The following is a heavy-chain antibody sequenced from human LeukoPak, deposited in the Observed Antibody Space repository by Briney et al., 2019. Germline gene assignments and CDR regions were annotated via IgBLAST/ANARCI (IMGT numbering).Heavy chain of an antibody. D-gene: IGHD6-19*01. CDR2: ISAYNGNT. Sequence: ASVKVSCKASGYTFTSYGISWVRQAPGQGLEWMGWISAYNGNTNYAQKLQGIVTMTTDTSTSTAYMELRNLRSDDTAVYYCAVSIAVAGTNDYWGQGTLVTVSS. J-gene: IGHJ4*02. V-gene: IGHV1-18*01. CDR1: GYTFTSYG. CDR3: AVSIAVAGTNDY.